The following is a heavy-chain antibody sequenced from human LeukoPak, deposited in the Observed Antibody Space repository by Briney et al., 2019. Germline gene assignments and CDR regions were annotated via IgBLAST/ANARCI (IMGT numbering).Heavy chain of an antibody. Sequence: SETLSLTCTVSGASISSGGIFWSWIRQHPGKGLEWIGYIYYRGSTYYNPPLRSRAAISVDTSKNQFSLNLTSVTAADTAVYFCARGVPHYGVSAFYYYDFWGQGTLVSVSS. V-gene: IGHV4-31*03. CDR3: ARGVPHYGVSAFYYYDF. J-gene: IGHJ4*02. CDR1: GASISSGGIF. D-gene: IGHD3-16*01. CDR2: IYYRGST.